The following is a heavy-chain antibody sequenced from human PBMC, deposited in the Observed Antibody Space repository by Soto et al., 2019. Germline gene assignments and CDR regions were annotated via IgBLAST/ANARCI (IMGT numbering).Heavy chain of an antibody. CDR3: ARISGGPIC. V-gene: IGHV4-4*07. J-gene: IGHJ4*02. CDR2: IHTGGAT. Sequence: SETLSLTCTVSCGSISGYYWHWFRQPAGKRLEWIGRIHTGGATDYSPSLRSRLDMSIDTSKNQLSLRLNYMTAADTAIYYCARISGGPICWGRGTLVTVSS. CDR1: CGSISGYY. D-gene: IGHD2-15*01.